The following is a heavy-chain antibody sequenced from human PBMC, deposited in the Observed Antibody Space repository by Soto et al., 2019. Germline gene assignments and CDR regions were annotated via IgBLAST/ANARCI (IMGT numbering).Heavy chain of an antibody. D-gene: IGHD3-22*01. Sequence: QVQLVQSGAEVKKPGSSVKVSCKASGGSLSNYGISWVRQAPGQGLEWMGAIIPVFGTPNYAQKFQDRVTTSEDECTSTVYMEVRSLISEDTALYYCARGDATKIVVTTYYAMDVWGQGPTVTVFS. V-gene: IGHV1-69*12. CDR3: ARGDATKIVVTTYYAMDV. J-gene: IGHJ6*02. CDR1: GGSLSNYG. CDR2: IIPVFGTP.